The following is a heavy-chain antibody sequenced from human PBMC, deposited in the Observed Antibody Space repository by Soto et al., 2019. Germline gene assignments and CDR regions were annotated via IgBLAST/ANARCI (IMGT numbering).Heavy chain of an antibody. CDR1: GFTFSSYA. Sequence: QVQLVESGGGVVQPGRSLRLSCADSGFTFSSYAMHWVRQAPGKGLEWVAVIAYDGRNKYYADSVKGRFTIYRDNSKNTLYLQMNSLRIEETAVYSCARELERVFDYWGQGTLVTVSS. D-gene: IGHD1-1*01. V-gene: IGHV3-30*04. CDR2: IAYDGRNK. J-gene: IGHJ4*02. CDR3: ARELERVFDY.